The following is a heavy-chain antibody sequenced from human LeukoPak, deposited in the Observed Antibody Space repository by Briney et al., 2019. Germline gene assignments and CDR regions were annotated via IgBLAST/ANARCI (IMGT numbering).Heavy chain of an antibody. CDR2: MNPNSGNT. J-gene: IGHJ4*02. Sequence: ASVKVSCKASGYTFTSYDINWVRQATGQGLEWMGWMNPNSGNTGYAQKFQGRVTMTRNTSISTAYMELSSLRSEDTAVYYCARAALDYGDYDDYWGQGTLVTVFS. CDR3: ARAALDYGDYDDY. CDR1: GYTFTSYD. D-gene: IGHD4-17*01. V-gene: IGHV1-8*01.